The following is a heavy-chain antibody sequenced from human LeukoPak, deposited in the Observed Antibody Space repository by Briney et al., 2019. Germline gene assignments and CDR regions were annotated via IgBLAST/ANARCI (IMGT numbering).Heavy chain of an antibody. Sequence: ASVKVSCKASGGTFSSYAISWVRQAPGQGLEWMGGIIPIFGTANYAQKFQGRVTITADESTSTAYMELSSLRSEDTAVYYCARVGEYDSSGYRAWYFDLWGRGTLVTVSS. CDR2: IIPIFGTA. J-gene: IGHJ2*01. V-gene: IGHV1-69*13. CDR1: GGTFSSYA. D-gene: IGHD3-22*01. CDR3: ARVGEYDSSGYRAWYFDL.